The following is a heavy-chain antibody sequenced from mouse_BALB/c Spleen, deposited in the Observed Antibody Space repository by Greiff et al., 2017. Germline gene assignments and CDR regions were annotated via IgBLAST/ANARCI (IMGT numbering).Heavy chain of an antibody. Sequence: VQLQESGPGLVAPSQSLSITCTVSGFSLTGYGVNWVRQPPGKGLEWLGMIWGDGSTDYNSALKSRLSISTDNSKSQVFLKMNSLQTDDTARYYCASQSTMITGYFDVWGAGTTVTVSS. CDR2: IWGDGST. V-gene: IGHV2-6-7*01. CDR3: ASQSTMITGYFDV. CDR1: GFSLTGYG. D-gene: IGHD2-4*01. J-gene: IGHJ1*01.